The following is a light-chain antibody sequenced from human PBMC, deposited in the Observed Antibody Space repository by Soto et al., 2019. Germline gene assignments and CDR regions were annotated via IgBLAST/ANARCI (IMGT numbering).Light chain of an antibody. Sequence: QSALTQPASVSGSPGQSITISCTGTSSDVGSYNYVSWYQQHPGKAPKLMIYDVSNRPSGVSNRFSGSKSGNTASLTISGLQAEDEADYYCSSYTSSSPLVFGTGTKVTVL. V-gene: IGLV2-14*01. CDR3: SSYTSSSPLV. J-gene: IGLJ1*01. CDR2: DVS. CDR1: SSDVGSYNY.